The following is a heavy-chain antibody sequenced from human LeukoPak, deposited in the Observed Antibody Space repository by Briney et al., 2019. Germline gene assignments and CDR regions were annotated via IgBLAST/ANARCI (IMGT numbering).Heavy chain of an antibody. Sequence: ASVKVSCKASGYTFTGYYMHWVRQAPGQGLEWMGRINPNSGGTNYAQKFQGRVTMTRDTSISTAYMELSRLRSDDTAVYYCARTGWLQSDPFDSWGQGTLVTVSS. CDR3: ARTGWLQSDPFDS. CDR2: INPNSGGT. V-gene: IGHV1-2*06. CDR1: GYTFTGYY. D-gene: IGHD5-24*01. J-gene: IGHJ4*02.